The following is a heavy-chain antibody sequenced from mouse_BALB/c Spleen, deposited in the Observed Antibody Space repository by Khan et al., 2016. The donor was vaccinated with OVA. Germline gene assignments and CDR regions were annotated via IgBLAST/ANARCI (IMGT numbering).Heavy chain of an antibody. CDR1: GFSLTNYG. V-gene: IGHV2-9*02. Sequence: VQLQESGPGLVAPSQSLSITCTVSGFSLTNYGVHWLRQPPGKGLAWLGVIWAGGSTNYNSALMSRLSISKDNSKGQVFLKMNSLQTEDTAMYYCATLYGDEPYWGQGTLVTVSA. J-gene: IGHJ3*01. CDR3: ATLYGDEPY. D-gene: IGHD2-13*01. CDR2: IWAGGST.